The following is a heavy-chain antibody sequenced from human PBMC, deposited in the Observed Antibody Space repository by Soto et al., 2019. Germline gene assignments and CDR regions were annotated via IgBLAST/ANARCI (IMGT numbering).Heavy chain of an antibody. CDR1: GYTFTGYY. D-gene: IGHD3-22*01. Sequence: ASVKVSCKASGYTFTGYYMHWVRQAPGQGLEWMGWINPNSGGTNYAQKFQGRVTMTRDTSISTAYVELSRLRSDDTAVYYCGGSYYDSSGYRFEYFQHWGQGTLVTVSS. V-gene: IGHV1-2*02. CDR2: INPNSGGT. CDR3: GGSYYDSSGYRFEYFQH. J-gene: IGHJ1*01.